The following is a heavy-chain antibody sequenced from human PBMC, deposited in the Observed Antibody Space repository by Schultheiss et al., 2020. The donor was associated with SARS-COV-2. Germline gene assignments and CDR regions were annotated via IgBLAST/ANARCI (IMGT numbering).Heavy chain of an antibody. D-gene: IGHD2-8*01. V-gene: IGHV3-73*01. CDR1: GFTFSSYA. CDR3: VRGVSSSY. Sequence: GGSLRLSCAASGFTFSSYAMSWVRQASGKGLEWVGRIRSKANSYATAYAASVKGRFTISRDDSKNTAYLQMNSLRAEDTAVYYCVRGVSSSYWGQGTLVTVSS. CDR2: IRSKANSYAT. J-gene: IGHJ4*02.